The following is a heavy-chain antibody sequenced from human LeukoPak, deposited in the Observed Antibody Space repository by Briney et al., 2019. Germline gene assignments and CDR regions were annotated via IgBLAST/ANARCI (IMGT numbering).Heavy chain of an antibody. CDR3: ARVGPLPFDY. Sequence: MAGGSLRLSCAASGFTFSSYSMNWVRQAPGKELEWVSSISSSSSYIYYADSVKGRFTISRDNAKNSLYLQMNSLRAEDTAVYYCARVGPLPFDYWGQGTLVTVSS. V-gene: IGHV3-21*01. CDR1: GFTFSSYS. D-gene: IGHD3-16*01. CDR2: ISSSSSYI. J-gene: IGHJ4*02.